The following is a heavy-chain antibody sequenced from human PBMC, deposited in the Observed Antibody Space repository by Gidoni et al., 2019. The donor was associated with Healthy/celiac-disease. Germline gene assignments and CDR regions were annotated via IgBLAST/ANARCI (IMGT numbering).Heavy chain of an antibody. CDR2: IYYSGST. D-gene: IGHD1-26*01. CDR1: GGSISRYY. J-gene: IGHJ4*02. V-gene: IGHV4-59*01. Sequence: QVQLQESGPGLVKPSETLSLTCTVSGGSISRYYWSWIRQPPGKGLEWIGYIYYSGSTNYNPSLKSRVTISVDTSKNQFSLKLSSVTAADTAVYYCARGGGSYYGAVDYWGQGTLVTVSS. CDR3: ARGGGSYYGAVDY.